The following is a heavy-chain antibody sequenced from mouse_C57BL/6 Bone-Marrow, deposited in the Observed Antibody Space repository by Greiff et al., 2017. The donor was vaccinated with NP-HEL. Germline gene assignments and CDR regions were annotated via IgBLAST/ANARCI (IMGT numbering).Heavy chain of an antibody. Sequence: EVKLMESGPGLVKPSQSLSLTCSVTGYSITSGYYWNWIRQFPGNKLEWMGYISYDGSNNYNPSLKNRISITRDTSKNQFFLKLNSVTTEDTATYYCARGYDSPAMDYWGQGTSVTVSS. J-gene: IGHJ4*01. CDR2: ISYDGSN. CDR3: ARGYDSPAMDY. V-gene: IGHV3-6*01. CDR1: GYSITSGYY. D-gene: IGHD2-4*01.